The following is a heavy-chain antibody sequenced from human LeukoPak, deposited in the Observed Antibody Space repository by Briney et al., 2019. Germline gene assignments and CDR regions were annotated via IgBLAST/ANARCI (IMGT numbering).Heavy chain of an antibody. V-gene: IGHV3-30*04. Sequence: PGRSLRLSCAASGFTFSSYAMHWVRQAPGKGLEWVAVISYDGSNKYYADSVKGRFTISRDNSKNTLYLQMNSLRAEDTAVYYCARDEVAVAGSLMATIDYWGQGTLVTLSS. D-gene: IGHD6-19*01. J-gene: IGHJ4*02. CDR1: GFTFSSYA. CDR2: ISYDGSNK. CDR3: ARDEVAVAGSLMATIDY.